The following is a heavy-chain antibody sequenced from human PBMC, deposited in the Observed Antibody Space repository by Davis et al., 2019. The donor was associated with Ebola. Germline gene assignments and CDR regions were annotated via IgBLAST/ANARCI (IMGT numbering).Heavy chain of an antibody. CDR1: GFTFSDYF. CDR3: TRNIAGAAMIDY. J-gene: IGHJ4*01. D-gene: IGHD6-19*01. Sequence: GESLKTPCAASGFTFSDYFMSWIRQAPGKGLEWVSYISTYGRDTYYADSVKGRFTISRDNAKNTLYLQMNSLRADDTAVYYRTRNIAGAAMIDYWGPGTLVSVSS. V-gene: IGHV3-11*01. CDR2: ISTYGRDT.